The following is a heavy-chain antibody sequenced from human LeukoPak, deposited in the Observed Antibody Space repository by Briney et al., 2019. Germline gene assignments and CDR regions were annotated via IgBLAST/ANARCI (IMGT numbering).Heavy chain of an antibody. CDR2: ISYDGSNK. J-gene: IGHJ4*02. V-gene: IGHV3-30*03. Sequence: GGSLRLSCVASGFTFSSYSMNWVRQAPGKGLEWVAVISYDGSNKYYADSVKGRFTISRDNSKNTLYLQMNSLRAEDTAVYYCARDLATVIKYYFDYWGQGTLVTVSS. D-gene: IGHD4-17*01. CDR3: ARDLATVIKYYFDY. CDR1: GFTFSSYS.